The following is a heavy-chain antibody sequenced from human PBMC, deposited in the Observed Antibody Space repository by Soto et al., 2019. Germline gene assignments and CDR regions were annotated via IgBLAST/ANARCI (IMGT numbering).Heavy chain of an antibody. J-gene: IGHJ5*02. V-gene: IGHV4-61*08. Sequence: PSETLSLTCTVSGGSIDSGDYYWSWIRQPPGKGLEWIGYVYYSGTTNYNPFLKSRVTLSLDKSKNQFSLKMNSVTAADTAVYYCARDAIAPPNYFDPWGRGTLVTVSS. CDR2: VYYSGTT. CDR1: GGSIDSGDYY. D-gene: IGHD4-4*01. CDR3: ARDAIAPPNYFDP.